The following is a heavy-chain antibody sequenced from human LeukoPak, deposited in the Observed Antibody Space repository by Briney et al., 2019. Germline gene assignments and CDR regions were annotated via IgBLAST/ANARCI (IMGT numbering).Heavy chain of an antibody. J-gene: IGHJ5*02. CDR3: ARDNSVGDNAWWFDP. V-gene: IGHV1-46*01. CDR1: GYTFTSYY. CDR2: INPTGGST. Sequence: ASVKVSCKASGYTFTSYYMHWVRQAPGEGLEWMGIINPTGGSTGYAQKFQGRVTMTRDMSTSTDYMELSSLRSEDMAIYYCARDNSVGDNAWWFDPWGQGTLVTVSS. D-gene: IGHD1-26*01.